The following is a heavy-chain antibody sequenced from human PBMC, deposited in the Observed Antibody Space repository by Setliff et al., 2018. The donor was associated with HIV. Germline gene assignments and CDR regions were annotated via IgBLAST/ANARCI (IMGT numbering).Heavy chain of an antibody. CDR1: GGSISSHY. CDR2: VYHSGTGTI. Sequence: SSETLSLTCTVSGGSISSHYWSWIRQSPGNGLEWIGYVYHSGTGTIRYNPSLKSRVTISVDTSKSQFSLKLNSMTAADTAVYYCARGPNPYYYDSSGYHFDYWGQGILVTVSS. CDR3: ARGPNPYYYDSSGYHFDY. D-gene: IGHD3-22*01. V-gene: IGHV4-59*11. J-gene: IGHJ4*02.